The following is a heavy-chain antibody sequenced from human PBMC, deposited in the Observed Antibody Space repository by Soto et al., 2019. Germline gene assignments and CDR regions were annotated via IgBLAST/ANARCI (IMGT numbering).Heavy chain of an antibody. V-gene: IGHV1-69*13. CDR1: GGTFSSYA. Sequence: SVKVSCKASGGTFSSYAISWVRQAPGQGLEWMGGIIPIFGTANYAQKFQGRVPITADESTSTAYMELSSLRSEDTAVYYCARPLEGYYYYGMDVWGQGTTVTVSS. J-gene: IGHJ6*02. CDR3: ARPLEGYYYYGMDV. CDR2: IIPIFGTA.